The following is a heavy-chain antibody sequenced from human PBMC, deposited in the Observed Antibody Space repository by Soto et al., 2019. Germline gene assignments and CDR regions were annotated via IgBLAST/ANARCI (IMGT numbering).Heavy chain of an antibody. Sequence: GGSLRLSCAASGFTFSDAWMSWVRQAPGAGLEWVGLIKGKTEGGTIDYAAPVKARFTISRDASKNTLYLQMNSLRAEDTAVYYCASPSITMIVVVIGWFDPCGQGTLVTVSP. CDR1: GFTFSDAW. CDR3: ASPSITMIVVVIGWFDP. J-gene: IGHJ5*02. D-gene: IGHD3-22*01. V-gene: IGHV3-15*01. CDR2: IKGKTEGGTI.